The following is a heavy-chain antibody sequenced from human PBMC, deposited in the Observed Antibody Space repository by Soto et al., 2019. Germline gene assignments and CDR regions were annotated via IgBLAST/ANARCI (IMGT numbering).Heavy chain of an antibody. J-gene: IGHJ6*02. CDR3: ARGVVVTPYYYYYGMDA. CDR1: GGTFSSYT. V-gene: IGHV1-69*02. Sequence: QVQLVQSGAEVKKPGSSVKVSCKASGGTFSSYTINWVRQAPGQGLEWMGRIIPMFGLQNYAQKFQGRVTITADKSTRTAYMDLSSLRSEDTAVYYCARGVVVTPYYYYYGMDAWGQGTTVTVSS. D-gene: IGHD2-15*01. CDR2: IIPMFGLQ.